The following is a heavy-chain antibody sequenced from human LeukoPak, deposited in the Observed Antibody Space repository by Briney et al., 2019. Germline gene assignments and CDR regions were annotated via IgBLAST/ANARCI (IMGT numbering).Heavy chain of an antibody. CDR1: GFTFSSYS. Sequence: GGSLRLSCAASGFTFSSYSMNWVRQAPGKGLEWVSYISSSSNTIYYADSVKGRFTIPRDNAKNSLYLQMNSLRAEDTAVYYCARGVVDIVVVPAAILDYWGQGTLVTVSS. V-gene: IGHV3-48*01. J-gene: IGHJ4*02. D-gene: IGHD2-2*01. CDR2: ISSSSNTI. CDR3: ARGVVDIVVVPAAILDY.